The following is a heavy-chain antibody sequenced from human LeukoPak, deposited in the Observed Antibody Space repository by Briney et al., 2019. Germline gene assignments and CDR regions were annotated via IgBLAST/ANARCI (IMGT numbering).Heavy chain of an antibody. D-gene: IGHD3-10*01. Sequence: SETLSLTCTVSGGSISSGDYYWSWIRQPPGKGLEWIGYIYYSGSTYYNPSLKSRVTISVDTSKNQFSPKLSSVTVADTAVYYCARVGVRGVIITSDYFDYWGQGTLVTVSS. CDR1: GGSISSGDYY. CDR3: ARVGVRGVIITSDYFDY. V-gene: IGHV4-30-4*01. J-gene: IGHJ4*02. CDR2: IYYSGST.